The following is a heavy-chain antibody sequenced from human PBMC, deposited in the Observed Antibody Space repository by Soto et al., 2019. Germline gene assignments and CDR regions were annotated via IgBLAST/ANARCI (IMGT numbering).Heavy chain of an antibody. CDR2: IIPILGIA. Sequence: QVQLVQSGAEVKKPGSSVKVSCKASGGTFSSYTISWVRQAPGQGLEWMGRIIPILGIANYAQKFQGRVTITADKSTSTAYMELSSLRSEDTAVYYCARDLVEMATTSGTYYGMDVWGQGTTVTVSS. CDR3: ARDLVEMATTSGTYYGMDV. J-gene: IGHJ6*02. CDR1: GGTFSSYT. V-gene: IGHV1-69*02. D-gene: IGHD1-26*01.